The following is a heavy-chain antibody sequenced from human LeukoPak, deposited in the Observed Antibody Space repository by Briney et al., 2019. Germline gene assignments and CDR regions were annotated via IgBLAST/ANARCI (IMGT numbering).Heavy chain of an antibody. Sequence: SGGSLRVSCAASGFTYDIHSMSWVRQAPGKGLEWVSGISVNGGTTYYADSVKGRFTISRDNSKNTLYLQMNSLRAEDTAVYYCAKGAMSYLGYFDYWGQGTLVTVSS. CDR2: ISVNGGTT. V-gene: IGHV3-23*01. D-gene: IGHD2-2*01. J-gene: IGHJ4*02. CDR3: AKGAMSYLGYFDY. CDR1: GFTYDIHS.